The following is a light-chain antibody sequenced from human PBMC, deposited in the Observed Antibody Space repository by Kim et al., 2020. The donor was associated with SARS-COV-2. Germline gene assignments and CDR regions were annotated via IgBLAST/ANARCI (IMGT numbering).Light chain of an antibody. CDR3: CSYTNSGTYV. CDR2: DVT. V-gene: IGLV2-14*03. CDR1: SSDVGGQKY. J-gene: IGLJ1*01. Sequence: QSALTQPASISGSLGQSITISCTGTSSDVGGQKYVSWYQQHPGKAPKLMIFDVTNRPSGISDRFSGSKSGNTASLTISGLRAEDEADYYCCSYTNSGTYVFGSGTKLTVL.